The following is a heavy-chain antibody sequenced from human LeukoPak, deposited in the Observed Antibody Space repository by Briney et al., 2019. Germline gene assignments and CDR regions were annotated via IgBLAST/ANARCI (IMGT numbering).Heavy chain of an antibody. Sequence: SETLSLTCTVSGGSISSYYWSWIRQPPGKGLEWIGYIYYSGSTNYNPSLKSRVTISVDTSKNQFSLKLSSVTAADTAVYYCARATYYYDSSGYYYFDYWGQGTLVTVSS. CDR3: ARATYYYDSSGYYYFDY. J-gene: IGHJ4*02. D-gene: IGHD3-22*01. CDR1: GGSISSYY. CDR2: IYYSGST. V-gene: IGHV4-59*01.